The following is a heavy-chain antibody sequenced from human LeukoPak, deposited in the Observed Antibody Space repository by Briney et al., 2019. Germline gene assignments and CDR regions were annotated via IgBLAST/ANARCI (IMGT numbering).Heavy chain of an antibody. CDR2: INHDGTT. D-gene: IGHD3-3*01. J-gene: IGHJ4*02. Sequence: SETLSLTCDDYGGSFSGSYWSWIRQPPGKGLEWIGEINHDGTTYYNPSLKSRVTISVDTSKNQFSLKLSSVTAADTAVYYCARVDYDFWSGQPFDYWGQGTLVTVSS. CDR3: ARVDYDFWSGQPFDY. V-gene: IGHV4-34*01. CDR1: GGSFSGSY.